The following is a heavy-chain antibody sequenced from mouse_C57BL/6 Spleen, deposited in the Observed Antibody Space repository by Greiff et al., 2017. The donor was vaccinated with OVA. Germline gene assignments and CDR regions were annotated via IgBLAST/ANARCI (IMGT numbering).Heavy chain of an antibody. CDR3: ARHDY. CDR1: GFTFSDYY. V-gene: IGHV5-12*01. J-gene: IGHJ3*01. Sequence: EVKLMESGGGLVQPGGSLKLSCAASGFTFSDYYMYWVRQTPEKRLEWVAYISNGGGSTYYPDTVKGRFTISRDNAKNTLYLQMSRLKSEDTAMYYCARHDYWGQGTLVTVSA. CDR2: ISNGGGST.